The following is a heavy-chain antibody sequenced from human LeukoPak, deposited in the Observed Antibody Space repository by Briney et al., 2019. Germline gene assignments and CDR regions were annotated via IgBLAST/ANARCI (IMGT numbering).Heavy chain of an antibody. CDR2: IYSGGST. Sequence: PGGSLRLSCAASGFTVSSNYMSWVRQAPGKGLEWVSVIYSGGSTYYADSVKGRFTISRDNSKNTLYLQMNSLRAEDTAVYYCARVGYSSGWYGGAFDIWGQGTMVTVSS. D-gene: IGHD6-19*01. V-gene: IGHV3-66*01. J-gene: IGHJ3*02. CDR1: GFTVSSNY. CDR3: ARVGYSSGWYGGAFDI.